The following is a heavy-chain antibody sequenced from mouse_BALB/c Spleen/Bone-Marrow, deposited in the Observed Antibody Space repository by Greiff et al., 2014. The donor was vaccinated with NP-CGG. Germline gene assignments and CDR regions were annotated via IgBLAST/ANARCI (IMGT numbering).Heavy chain of an antibody. D-gene: IGHD2-10*02. CDR3: ARERYGNYAMDY. V-gene: IGHV9-3-1*01. Sequence: VHLVESGPELKKPGETVKISCKASGYTFTNYGMNWVKQAPGKGLKWMGWINTYTGEPTYADDFKGRFAFSLETSASTAYLQIKNLKNEDTATYFCARERYGNYAMDYWGQGTSVTVSS. J-gene: IGHJ4*01. CDR1: GYTFTNYG. CDR2: INTYTGEP.